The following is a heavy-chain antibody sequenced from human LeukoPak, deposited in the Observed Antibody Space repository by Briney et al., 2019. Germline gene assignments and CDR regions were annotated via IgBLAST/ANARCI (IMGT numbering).Heavy chain of an antibody. J-gene: IGHJ4*02. CDR3: ARHYLYGDSSWDS. CDR1: GGSINSHY. CDR2: THTNGRT. V-gene: IGHV4-4*09. D-gene: IGHD4-17*01. Sequence: SETLSLTCTVSGGSINSHYWSWIRQPPGEGLEWIAYTHTNGRTKYNPSLKSQVTLSLDTSTSQVSLKLYSVTAADTAVSFCARHYLYGDSSWDSWGPGNLVIVSS.